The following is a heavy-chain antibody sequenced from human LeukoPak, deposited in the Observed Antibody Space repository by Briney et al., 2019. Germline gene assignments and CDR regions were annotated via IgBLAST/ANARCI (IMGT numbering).Heavy chain of an antibody. CDR3: ARAYSTYHMDV. V-gene: IGHV3-48*01. D-gene: IGHD4-11*01. J-gene: IGHJ6*03. CDR1: GFTFSDYG. Sequence: GGSLRLSCVASGFTFSDYGMIWVRQAPGKGLQWVSFISSSRNTIYYADSVKGRFTISRDNAENSLYLQMNSLRAEDTAVYYCARAYSTYHMDVWGKGTTVTVSS. CDR2: ISSSRNTI.